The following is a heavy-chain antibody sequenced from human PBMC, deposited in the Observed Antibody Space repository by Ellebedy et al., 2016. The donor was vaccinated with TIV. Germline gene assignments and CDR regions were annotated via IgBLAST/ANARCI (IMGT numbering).Heavy chain of an antibody. V-gene: IGHV3-23*01. Sequence: GESLKISXAASGFSFSNYAMSWVRQAPGKGLEWVSAISGSGGSTYYADSVKGRFTISRDNSKNTLYLQMNSLRAEDTAVYYCAKGGRGGSHYFDYWGQGTLVTVSS. D-gene: IGHD3-10*01. CDR3: AKGGRGGSHYFDY. CDR1: GFSFSNYA. CDR2: ISGSGGST. J-gene: IGHJ4*02.